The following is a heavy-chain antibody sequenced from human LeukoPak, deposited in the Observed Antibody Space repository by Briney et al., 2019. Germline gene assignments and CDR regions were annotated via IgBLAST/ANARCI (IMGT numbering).Heavy chain of an antibody. J-gene: IGHJ5*02. Sequence: PGASLRLSCAASGFTFSDYYMSWIRQAPGKGLEWVSYISSSGSTIYYADSVKGRFTISRDNAKNSLYLQMNSLRAEDTAVYYCARDFRVVRGVIITDNWFDPWGQGTLVTVSS. CDR1: GFTFSDYY. D-gene: IGHD3-10*01. CDR2: ISSSGSTI. CDR3: ARDFRVVRGVIITDNWFDP. V-gene: IGHV3-11*01.